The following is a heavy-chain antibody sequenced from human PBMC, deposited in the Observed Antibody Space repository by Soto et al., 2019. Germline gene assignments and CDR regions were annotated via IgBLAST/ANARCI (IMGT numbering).Heavy chain of an antibody. Sequence: PSETLSLTCTVSGGSISSYYWSWIRQPPGKGLEWIGYIYYSGSTNYNPSLKSRVTISVDTSKNQFSLKLSSMTAADTAVYYCATNIVEWDYGAEYFQHWGQGTLVTVSS. D-gene: IGHD2-15*01. CDR2: IYYSGST. CDR3: ATNIVEWDYGAEYFQH. V-gene: IGHV4-59*08. J-gene: IGHJ1*01. CDR1: GGSISSYY.